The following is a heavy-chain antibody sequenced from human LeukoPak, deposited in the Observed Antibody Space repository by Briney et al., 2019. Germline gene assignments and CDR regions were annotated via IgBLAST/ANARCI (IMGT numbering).Heavy chain of an antibody. D-gene: IGHD3-16*02. CDR1: GGSLSDYY. CDR2: INHSGST. V-gene: IGHV4-34*01. CDR3: ARRATFGGVIVPRFDY. Sequence: SETLSLTCAVYGGSLSDYYWSWIRQSPRKGLEWIGEINHSGSTNYNPSLKSRVTISVDTSKNQFSLKLSSVTAADTAVYYCARRATFGGVIVPRFDYWGQGTLVTVSS. J-gene: IGHJ4*02.